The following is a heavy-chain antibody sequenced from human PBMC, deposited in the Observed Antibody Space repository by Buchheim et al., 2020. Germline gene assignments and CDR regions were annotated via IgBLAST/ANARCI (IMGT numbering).Heavy chain of an antibody. D-gene: IGHD6-25*01. CDR1: GFTFSRFW. CDR3: VRDLVGGSDY. CDR2: IDEYGTIT. J-gene: IGHJ4*02. Sequence: EVQLVESGGGLIQPGGSLRLSCAASGFTFSRFWMHWVRQAPGKGLVWVSRIDEYGTITNYADSVKGRFTISRDNARNTLYLQMNSRRVEDTAVYYCVRDLVGGSDYWGQGIL. V-gene: IGHV3-74*01.